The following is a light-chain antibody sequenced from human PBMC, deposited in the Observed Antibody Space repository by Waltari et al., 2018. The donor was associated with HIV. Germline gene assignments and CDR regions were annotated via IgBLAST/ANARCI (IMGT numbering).Light chain of an antibody. CDR1: QNIADY. J-gene: IGKJ5*01. CDR3: RQRSNWPPVT. Sequence: EVVLTHAPSTLSVSQGERATLSCRPSQNIADYLARYQQKPGLAPRLLLYDASTRASGSPARISGSGSGTDVTLTISSLEPEDDAVYYCRQRSNWPPVTFGQGTRLEI. V-gene: IGKV3-11*01. CDR2: DAS.